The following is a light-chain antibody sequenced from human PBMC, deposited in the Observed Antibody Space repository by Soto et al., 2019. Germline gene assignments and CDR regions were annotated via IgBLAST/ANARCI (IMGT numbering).Light chain of an antibody. Sequence: QSALTQPPSASGSPGQSVTISCAGTSSDVGGYNLVSWYQQHPGKAPKLMIYEVIKRPSGVPDRFSGSKSGNTASLTVSGLHAEEEADYYCSSYSGSDNFVVFGGGTKLTVL. CDR3: SSYSGSDNFVV. V-gene: IGLV2-8*01. CDR2: EVI. CDR1: SSDVGGYNL. J-gene: IGLJ2*01.